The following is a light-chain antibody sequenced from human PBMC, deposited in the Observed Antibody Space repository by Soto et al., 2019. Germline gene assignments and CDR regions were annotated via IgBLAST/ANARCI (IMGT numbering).Light chain of an antibody. CDR1: QTVSSNY. Sequence: VLTQSPGTLSLSPGERATLSCRASQTVSSNYLAWYQQKPGRAPRLLIYGASSRATGIGDRFSGSGSGTDFTLTISRLEPEDFAVYYCQQYGSSVSYTFGQGTKLEIK. V-gene: IGKV3-20*01. CDR2: GAS. J-gene: IGKJ2*01. CDR3: QQYGSSVSYT.